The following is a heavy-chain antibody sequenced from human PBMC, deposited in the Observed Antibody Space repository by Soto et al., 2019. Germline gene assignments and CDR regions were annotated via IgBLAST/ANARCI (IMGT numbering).Heavy chain of an antibody. CDR1: GFTFSNAW. Sequence: PGGSLRLSCAASGFTFSNAWINWVRQAPGKGLEWVGRIKRKTDGGTTDFAAPVKGRFAISRDESKNMVYLQMNSLKTEDTGISSCSTDSYRTMIVVRFDYWGVGTLVTVCS. V-gene: IGHV3-15*07. D-gene: IGHD3-22*01. J-gene: IGHJ4*02. CDR3: STDSYRTMIVVRFDY. CDR2: IKRKTDGGTT.